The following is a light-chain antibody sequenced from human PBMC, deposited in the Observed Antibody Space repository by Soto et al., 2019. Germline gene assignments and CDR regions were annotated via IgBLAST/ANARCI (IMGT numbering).Light chain of an antibody. CDR1: SSDVGGYNY. J-gene: IGLJ2*01. CDR3: SSHAGSSMV. V-gene: IGLV2-8*01. CDR2: DVT. Sequence: QSVLTQPPSASGSPGQSVTISCTGTSSDVGGYNYVSWFQQHPGKAPTLIIYDVTKRPSGVPDRFSGSKSGNTASLTVSGLQAEDEADYYCSSHAGSSMVFGGGTKVTVL.